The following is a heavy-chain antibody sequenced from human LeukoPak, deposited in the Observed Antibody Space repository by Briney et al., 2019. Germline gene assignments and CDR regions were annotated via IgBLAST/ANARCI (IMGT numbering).Heavy chain of an antibody. CDR3: AREVPAAGTRWYFDY. CDR1: GYTFTGYY. J-gene: IGHJ4*02. Sequence: ASVKVSCKASGYTFTGYYMHWVRQAPGQGLEWMGWINPNSGGTNYAQKFQGRVTMTRDTSISTAYMELSRLRSDDTAVYYCAREVPAAGTRWYFDYWGQGTLVTVSS. V-gene: IGHV1-2*02. CDR2: INPNSGGT. D-gene: IGHD6-13*01.